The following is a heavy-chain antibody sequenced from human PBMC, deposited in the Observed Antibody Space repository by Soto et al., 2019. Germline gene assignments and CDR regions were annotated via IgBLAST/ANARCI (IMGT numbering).Heavy chain of an antibody. D-gene: IGHD2-2*01. CDR1: GFTFSSYS. J-gene: IGHJ6*02. CDR3: ARDLLGASTSCYGYCYYGMDV. CDR2: ISSSSSTI. Sequence: EVQLVESGGGLVQPGGSLRLSCAASGFTFSSYSMNWVRQAPGKGLEWVSYISSSSSTIYYADSVQGRFTISRDNAKNSLYLQMNSVRDEDTAVYDFARDLLGASTSCYGYCYYGMDVWGLGTTVTDSS. V-gene: IGHV3-48*02.